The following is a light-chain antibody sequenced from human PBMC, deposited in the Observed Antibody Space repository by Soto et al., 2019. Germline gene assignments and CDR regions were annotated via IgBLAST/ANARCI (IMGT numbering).Light chain of an antibody. V-gene: IGKV3-15*01. J-gene: IGKJ4*01. CDR3: QQYNDWPLT. Sequence: EKVMTQSPAALSVSPGERATLSCRASQSVNSNLAWYQRKPGQAPRLLLYGASTRATGIPARFSGSASGTEFPITISSLQSEDSAVYYCQQYNDWPLTFGGGTKVEIK. CDR1: QSVNSN. CDR2: GAS.